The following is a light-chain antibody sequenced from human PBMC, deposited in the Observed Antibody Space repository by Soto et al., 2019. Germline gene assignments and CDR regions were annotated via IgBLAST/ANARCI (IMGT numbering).Light chain of an antibody. J-gene: IGLJ1*01. CDR3: SSYAGSNIFV. CDR1: SSDVGTYNY. Sequence: QSALTQPPSASGSPGQSVTISCTGASSDVGTYNYVSWYQQHPGKAPKLMIYEVTKRPSGVPARSSGSKSGNTASLTVSALQADDEAAYYCSSYAGSNIFVFGSGTKVTVL. CDR2: EVT. V-gene: IGLV2-8*01.